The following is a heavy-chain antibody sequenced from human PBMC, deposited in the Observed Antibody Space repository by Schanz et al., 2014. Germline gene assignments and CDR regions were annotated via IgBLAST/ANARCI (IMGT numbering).Heavy chain of an antibody. CDR1: GYTLTAYY. Sequence: QVQLVQSGAEVKKPGASVKVSCKASGYTLTAYYMHWVRQAPGQGLEWVAWISPYNGNTAYAQNLKGRVRMTTDTSPATAYMELRSLTSDDTAVYYCARDRVYRFLKGENRFYFDYWGQGTLVIVSS. J-gene: IGHJ4*02. V-gene: IGHV1-18*04. D-gene: IGHD3-3*01. CDR2: ISPYNGNT. CDR3: ARDRVYRFLKGENRFYFDY.